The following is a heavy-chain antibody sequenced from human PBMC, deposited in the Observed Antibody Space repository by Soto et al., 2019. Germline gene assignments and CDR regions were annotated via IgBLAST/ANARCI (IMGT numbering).Heavy chain of an antibody. J-gene: IGHJ4*02. V-gene: IGHV3-23*01. CDR2: IDASGAYT. Sequence: GSLRLSCAASGFTFSSYAMIWVRQAPGKGLEWVSAIDASGAYTYYSGSVKGRFTTSRDNSRNTLFLQMNSLRADDTALYYCAKLVTSSSQYWGQGTLVTVSS. CDR3: AKLVTSSSQY. CDR1: GFTFSSYA. D-gene: IGHD1-26*01.